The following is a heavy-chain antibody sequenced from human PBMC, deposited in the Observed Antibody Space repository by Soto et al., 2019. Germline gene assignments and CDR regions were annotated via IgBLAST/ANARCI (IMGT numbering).Heavy chain of an antibody. CDR1: GFTFSSYG. V-gene: IGHV3-30*03. CDR3: AYGGGSGQFDY. J-gene: IGHJ4*02. Sequence: QVQLVESGGGVVQPGRSLRLSCAASGFTFSSYGMHWVRQAPGKGLEWVAVISYDGSNKYYADSVKGRFTISRDNSKNTLYLQMNSLRAEDTAVYCCAYGGGSGQFDYWGQGTLVTVSS. D-gene: IGHD2-15*01. CDR2: ISYDGSNK.